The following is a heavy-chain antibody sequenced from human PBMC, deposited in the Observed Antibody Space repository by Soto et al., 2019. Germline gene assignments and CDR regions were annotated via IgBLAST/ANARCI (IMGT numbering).Heavy chain of an antibody. J-gene: IGHJ4*02. CDR2: IYYSGST. CDR1: GGSISSGDYY. D-gene: IGHD3-22*01. V-gene: IGHV4-30-4*02. Sequence: SDTLSLTCTVSGGSISSGDYYWSWIRQPPGKGLEWIGYIYYSGSTYYTPSLKSRVTMSVDTSKHQFSLKLSSVTAADTAVYYCASFDTSGYYSSNWGQGTLVTVSS. CDR3: ASFDTSGYYSSN.